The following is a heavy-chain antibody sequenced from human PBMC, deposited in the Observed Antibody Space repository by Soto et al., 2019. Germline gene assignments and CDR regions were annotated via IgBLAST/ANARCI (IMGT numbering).Heavy chain of an antibody. CDR1: GFTFSSYG. CDR3: ARGGGGSCPAY. Sequence: PGGSLRLSCAASGFTFSSYGMHWVRQAPGKGLEWVAVIWYDGSNKYYADSVKGRFTISRDNSKNTLYLQMNSLRAEDTAVYYCARGGGGSCPAYWGQGTLVTVSS. CDR2: IWYDGSNK. D-gene: IGHD2-15*01. J-gene: IGHJ4*02. V-gene: IGHV3-33*01.